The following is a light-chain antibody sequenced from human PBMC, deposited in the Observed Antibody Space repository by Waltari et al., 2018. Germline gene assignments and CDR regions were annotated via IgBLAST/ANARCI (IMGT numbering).Light chain of an antibody. Sequence: DIVMTQSPDSLAVSLGERATINCKSSQSVLYSSNNKNYFALYQQKPGQPPKLLIYWASTRESGVPDRFSGSGSGTDFTLTISSLQAEDVAVYYCQQYYSTPPTFGQGTKLEIK. CDR1: QSVLYSSNNKNY. V-gene: IGKV4-1*01. J-gene: IGKJ2*01. CDR3: QQYYSTPPT. CDR2: WAS.